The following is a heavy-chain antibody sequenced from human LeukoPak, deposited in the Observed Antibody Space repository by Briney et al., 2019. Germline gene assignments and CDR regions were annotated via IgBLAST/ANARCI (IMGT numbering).Heavy chain of an antibody. CDR3: AGDLISGSGSLGY. CDR2: INTNGSPT. V-gene: IGHV3-74*01. J-gene: IGHJ4*02. CDR1: GFTFSSYW. Sequence: GGSLRLSCAASGFTFSSYWMHWVRQAPGKGLVWVSRINTNGSPTQYADSVKGRFTISRDNAKNTLYLQMNSLGAEDTAVYYCAGDLISGSGSLGYWGQGTLVTVSS. D-gene: IGHD3-10*01.